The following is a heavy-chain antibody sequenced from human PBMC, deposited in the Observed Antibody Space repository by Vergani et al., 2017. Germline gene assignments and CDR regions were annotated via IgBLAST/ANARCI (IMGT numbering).Heavy chain of an antibody. CDR2: IYYSGSN. CDR3: AGAPIGSTIFGVVIIRFAFDI. V-gene: IGHV4-31*03. Sequence: QVQLQESGPGLVKPSQTLSLTCTVSGGSLSSGDYYWSWIRQPPGKGLEWIGYIYYSGSNYYNPSLKSRVTISVDTSKNQFSLKLSSVTAADTAVYYCAGAPIGSTIFGVVIIRFAFDIWGQGTMVTVSS. J-gene: IGHJ3*02. D-gene: IGHD3-3*01. CDR1: GGSLSSGDYY.